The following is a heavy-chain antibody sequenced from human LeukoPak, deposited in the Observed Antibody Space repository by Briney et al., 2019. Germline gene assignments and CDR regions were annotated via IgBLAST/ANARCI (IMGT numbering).Heavy chain of an antibody. CDR2: ISSSSSYI. CDR1: GFTFSSYS. CDR3: ARDLSHIVVVTAIFDY. J-gene: IGHJ4*02. D-gene: IGHD2-21*02. Sequence: GGSLRLSCAASGFTFSSYSMNWVRQAPGKGVEWVSSISSSSSYIYYADSVKGRFTISRDNAKNSLYLQMNSLRAEDTAVYYCARDLSHIVVVTAIFDYWGQGTLVTVSS. V-gene: IGHV3-21*01.